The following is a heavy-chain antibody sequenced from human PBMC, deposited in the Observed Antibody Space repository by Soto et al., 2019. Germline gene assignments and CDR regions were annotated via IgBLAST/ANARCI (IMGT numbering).Heavy chain of an antibody. J-gene: IGHJ6*02. CDR1: GFTFNNYG. D-gene: IGHD6-13*01. Sequence: QVQLVESGGGVVQPGRSLRLSCAASGFTFNNYGMHWVRQAPGKGLEWLAVIWNDGSNSSYANSVKGGFTISRDNSKNTLYLQMSSLRAEYTAVYYCARRQIPPPTRGAANARGGMDVWGQGTTVTVSS. CDR3: ARRQIPPPTRGAANARGGMDV. CDR2: IWNDGSNS. V-gene: IGHV3-33*01.